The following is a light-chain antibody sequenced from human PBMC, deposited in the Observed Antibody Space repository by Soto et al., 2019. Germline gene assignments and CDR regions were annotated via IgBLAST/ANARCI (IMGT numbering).Light chain of an antibody. J-gene: IGKJ5*01. CDR1: ENVRTF. CDR3: QQYGSPPIT. Sequence: VLTQAPATLSLSPVARATLSFRASENVRTFVDCYQQKPGQAPRLLIYGASNRATDIPARFSGSGSGTDFTLTISRLEPEDFAVYYCQQYGSPPITFGQRTRLEI. V-gene: IGKV3-20*01. CDR2: GAS.